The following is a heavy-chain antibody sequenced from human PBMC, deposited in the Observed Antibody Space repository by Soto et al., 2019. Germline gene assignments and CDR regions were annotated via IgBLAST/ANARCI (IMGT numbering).Heavy chain of an antibody. Sequence: SLTCAVSGDSITSIYHSARIRQPPGRGLEWVSSIYHSVXXYNXPYLKCRVTISVDTSNNQFSLQLXSVPPEDTAVYFCAKGDNLGPKTGSAFDPWGQGIMVTVS. D-gene: IGHD1-1*01. CDR3: AKGDNLGPKTGSAFDP. CDR1: GDSITSIYH. V-gene: IGHV4-38-2*01. CDR2: IYHSVXX. J-gene: IGHJ5*02.